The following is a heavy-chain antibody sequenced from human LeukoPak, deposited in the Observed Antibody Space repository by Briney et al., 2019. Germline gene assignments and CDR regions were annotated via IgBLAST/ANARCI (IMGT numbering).Heavy chain of an antibody. CDR3: VGGYPPYYFDY. V-gene: IGHV3-23*01. CDR1: GFTVSSNY. Sequence: GGSLRLSCAASGFTVSSNYMSWVRQAPGKGLEWVSAISGSGGSTYYADSVKGRFTISRDNSKNTLYLQMNSLRAEDTAVYYCVGGYPPYYFDYWGQGTLVTVSS. CDR2: ISGSGGST. D-gene: IGHD3-16*02. J-gene: IGHJ4*02.